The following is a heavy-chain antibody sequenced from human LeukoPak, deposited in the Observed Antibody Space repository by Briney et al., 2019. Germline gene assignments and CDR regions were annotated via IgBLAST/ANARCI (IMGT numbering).Heavy chain of an antibody. Sequence: TGGSLRLSCGASGFTLSSYGMHWVRQARGKGVERVAFIRYDGSNKYYADSVKGRFTISRDNSKNTLYLQMNSLRAEDTAVYYCATPGRAFDIWGQGTMVTVSS. CDR2: IRYDGSNK. CDR3: ATPGRAFDI. J-gene: IGHJ3*02. V-gene: IGHV3-30*02. CDR1: GFTLSSYG.